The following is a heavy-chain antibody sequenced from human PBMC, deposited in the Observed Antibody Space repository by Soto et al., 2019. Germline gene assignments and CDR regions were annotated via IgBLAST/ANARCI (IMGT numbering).Heavy chain of an antibody. CDR2: IWHDGKNK. Sequence: QVQVVESGGGVVQPGRSLRLSCVASGFTFSNFGMHWVRQAPGKGLEWVAVIWHDGKNKYYADSAEGRFTVSRDKSKNTLYLQMNSRTAEDTAVYYCARDPGQDEAMDYWGQGTLVTVSS. J-gene: IGHJ4*02. CDR3: ARDPGQDEAMDY. CDR1: GFTFSNFG. V-gene: IGHV3-33*01.